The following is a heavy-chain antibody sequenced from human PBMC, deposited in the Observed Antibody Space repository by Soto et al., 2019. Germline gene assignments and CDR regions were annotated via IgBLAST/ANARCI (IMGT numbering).Heavy chain of an antibody. CDR3: ARGMTPGGYYCSYASCFPLSXF. D-gene: IGHD2-2*01. J-gene: IGHJ4*01. Sequence: GASVKVSCKASGYTFTSYYMHWVRQAPGQGLEWMGIINPSGGSTSYAQKFQGRVTMTRDTSTSTVYMELSSLRSEDTAVYYCARGMTPGGYYCSYASCFPLSXFCGQGTLVTGSS. CDR2: INPSGGST. CDR1: GYTFTSYY. V-gene: IGHV1-46*03.